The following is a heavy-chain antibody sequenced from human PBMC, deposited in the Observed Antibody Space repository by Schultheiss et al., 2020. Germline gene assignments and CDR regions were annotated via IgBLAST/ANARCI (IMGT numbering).Heavy chain of an antibody. CDR1: GFTFSSYW. CDR3: VREFRINNVRQAYAM. Sequence: GESMKISCAASGFTFSSYWMTWVRQAPGKGLEWVSVLYPTGTTFYADSVKGRFTMSSDSSKNTLDLQMNNLRVEDTAVYYCVREFRINNVRQAYAMWGPGTMFTVAS. D-gene: IGHD2-2*01. J-gene: IGHJ3*02. V-gene: IGHV3-53*01. CDR2: LYPTGTT.